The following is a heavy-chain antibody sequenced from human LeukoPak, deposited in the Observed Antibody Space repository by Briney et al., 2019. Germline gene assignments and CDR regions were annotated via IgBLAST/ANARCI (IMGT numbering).Heavy chain of an antibody. Sequence: GGSLRLSCAASGFTFSSYSMNWVRQAPGKGLEWVSSISTLRTYIYYADSVKGRFTISRDNAKNSLYLQMNSLRAEDTAVYFCARGPPQIVASRGGGYDYWGQGTLVTVSS. J-gene: IGHJ4*02. CDR1: GFTFSSYS. CDR3: ARGPPQIVASRGGGYDY. V-gene: IGHV3-21*01. D-gene: IGHD5-12*01. CDR2: ISTLRTYI.